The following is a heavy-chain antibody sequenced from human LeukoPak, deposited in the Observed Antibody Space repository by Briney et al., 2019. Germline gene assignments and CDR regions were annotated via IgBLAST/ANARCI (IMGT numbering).Heavy chain of an antibody. Sequence: ASVKVSCKASGYTFTSYAMHWVRQAPGQRLEWMGWINAGNGNTKYSQKFQGRVTITRDTSASTAYMELSSLRSEDTAVYYCARGGGSRYFDWLTHFDYWGQGTLVTVSS. CDR1: GYTFTSYA. CDR2: INAGNGNT. V-gene: IGHV1-3*01. CDR3: ARGGGSRYFDWLTHFDY. D-gene: IGHD3-9*01. J-gene: IGHJ4*02.